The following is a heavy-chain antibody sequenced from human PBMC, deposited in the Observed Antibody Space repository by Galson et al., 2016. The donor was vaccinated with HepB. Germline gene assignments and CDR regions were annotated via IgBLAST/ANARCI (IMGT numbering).Heavy chain of an antibody. V-gene: IGHV2-70*01. J-gene: IGHJ4*02. CDR3: ARIRSGYSYGHDS. D-gene: IGHD5-18*01. CDR1: GFSLSTSGMS. Sequence: PALVKPTQTLTLTCSFSGFSLSTSGMSVSWIRQPPGKALEWLALIGWDGDKYYTTSLKSRLTISKDTSKNLVVLMMTNMDPVDTATYYCARIRSGYSYGHDSWGQGTPVTVSS. CDR2: IGWDGDK.